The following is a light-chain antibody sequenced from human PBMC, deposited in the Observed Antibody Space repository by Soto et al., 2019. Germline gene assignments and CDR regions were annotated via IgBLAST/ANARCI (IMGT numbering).Light chain of an antibody. CDR1: SGHSSYA. J-gene: IGLJ1*01. CDR3: QTWGTGIHV. V-gene: IGLV4-69*01. Sequence: QLVLTQSPSASASLGASVKLTCTLSSGHSSYAIAWHQQQPEKGHRYLMKLNRDGSHSKGDGIPDRFSGSSSGAERYLIISSLQSEDEADYYCQTWGTGIHVFGTGTKVTVL. CDR2: LNRDGSH.